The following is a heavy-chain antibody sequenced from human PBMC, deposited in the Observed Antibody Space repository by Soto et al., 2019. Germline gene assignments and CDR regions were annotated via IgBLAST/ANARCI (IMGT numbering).Heavy chain of an antibody. Sequence: GESLKISCKGSGYSFTSYWISWVRQMPGKGLEWMGRIDPSDSYTNYSPSFQGHVTISADKSISTAYLQWSSLKASDTAMFYCASHHDFWSGAPFDYWGQGTLVTVSS. CDR2: IDPSDSYT. D-gene: IGHD3-3*01. J-gene: IGHJ4*02. CDR3: ASHHDFWSGAPFDY. CDR1: GYSFTSYW. V-gene: IGHV5-10-1*01.